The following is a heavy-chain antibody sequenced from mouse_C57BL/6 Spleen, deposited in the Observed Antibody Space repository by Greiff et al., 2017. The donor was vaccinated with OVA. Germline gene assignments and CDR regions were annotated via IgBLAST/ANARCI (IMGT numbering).Heavy chain of an antibody. D-gene: IGHD1-1*01. J-gene: IGHJ2*01. CDR2: IRNKANGYTT. V-gene: IGHV7-3*01. CDR3: ARYYYGSSYGLYYFDY. CDR1: GFTFTDYY. Sequence: AASGFTFTDYYMSWVRQPPGKALEWLGFIRNKANGYTTEYSASVKGRFTISRDNSQSILYLQMNALRAEDSATYYCARYYYGSSYGLYYFDYWGQGTTLTVSS.